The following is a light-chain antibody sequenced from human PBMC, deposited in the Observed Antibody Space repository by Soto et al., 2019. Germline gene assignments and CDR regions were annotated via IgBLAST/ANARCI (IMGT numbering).Light chain of an antibody. J-gene: IGKJ1*01. CDR3: QQYGSPPRT. Sequence: EIVLTQSPGTLSLSPGERATLSCRASQSVSSSYLAWYQQKPGQAPRLLIYGASSRATGIPDRFSGSGSGTDFTLMISRLEPEDFAVDYCQQYGSPPRTFGQGTKVEIK. CDR1: QSVSSSY. V-gene: IGKV3-20*01. CDR2: GAS.